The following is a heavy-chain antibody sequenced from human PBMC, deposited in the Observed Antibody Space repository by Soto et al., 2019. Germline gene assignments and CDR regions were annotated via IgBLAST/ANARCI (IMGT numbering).Heavy chain of an antibody. CDR2: ISHDGSNT. Sequence: QVQLVQSGGNVVQPGRSLRLSCAASGFTFSNYGMHWVRQAPGKGLEWLAFISHDGSNTYYADSVKGRFTISRDNSKNTLYLQMNILRAEDTAVFYCAKEHKIQLWLHYCDDWGQGTLVTVAS. V-gene: IGHV3-30*18. J-gene: IGHJ4*02. CDR1: GFTFSNYG. D-gene: IGHD5-18*01. CDR3: AKEHKIQLWLHYCDD.